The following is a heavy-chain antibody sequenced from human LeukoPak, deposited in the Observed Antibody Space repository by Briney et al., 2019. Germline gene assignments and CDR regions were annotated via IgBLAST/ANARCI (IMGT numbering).Heavy chain of an antibody. Sequence: PGGSLRLSCAASGFTFSDYYMSWIRQAPGKGLEWVSYISSSGSTIYYADSVKGRFTISRDNAKNSLYLQMNSLRAEDTAVYYCARVDPLQVYYYYMDVWGKGTTVAVSS. J-gene: IGHJ6*03. CDR1: GFTFSDYY. CDR3: ARVDPLQVYYYYMDV. CDR2: ISSSGSTI. V-gene: IGHV3-11*04.